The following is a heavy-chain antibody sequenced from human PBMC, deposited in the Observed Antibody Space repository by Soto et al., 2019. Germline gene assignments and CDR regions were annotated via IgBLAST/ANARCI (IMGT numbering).Heavy chain of an antibody. J-gene: IGHJ4*02. CDR2: ISAYNGNT. CDR3: ARVGSDPRVVGVVIIDY. Sequence: QVPLVQSGAEVKKPGASVKVSCKASGYTFTSYGISWVRQAPGQGLEWMGWISAYNGNTNYAQKLQGRVTMTTDTSTSTAYMELRSLRSDDTAVYYCARVGSDPRVVGVVIIDYWGQGTLVTVSS. V-gene: IGHV1-18*04. CDR1: GYTFTSYG. D-gene: IGHD3-3*01.